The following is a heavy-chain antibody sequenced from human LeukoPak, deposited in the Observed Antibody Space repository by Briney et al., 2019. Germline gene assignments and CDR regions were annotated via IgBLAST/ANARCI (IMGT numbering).Heavy chain of an antibody. CDR1: GFTFSNAW. CDR2: IKSKTDGGTT. J-gene: IGHJ6*03. D-gene: IGHD2-2*01. V-gene: IGHV3-15*01. CDR3: TTDGHLGYCSSTSCSIFSYYYYYMDV. Sequence: KSGGSLRLSCAASGFTFSNAWMSWVRQAPGKGLEWVGRIKSKTDGGTTDYAAPVKGRFTISRDDSKNTLYLQMNSLKTEDTAVYYCTTDGHLGYCSSTSCSIFSYYYYYMDVWGKGTTVTVSS.